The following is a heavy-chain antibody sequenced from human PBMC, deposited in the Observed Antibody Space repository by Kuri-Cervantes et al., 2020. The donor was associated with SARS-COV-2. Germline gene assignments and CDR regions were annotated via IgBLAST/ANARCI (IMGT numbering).Heavy chain of an antibody. Sequence: GSLRLSCAVYGGSFNNYYWSWIRQPLGKGLEWIGDINQSGGTNHSPSLKSRVIISTDTSRNQFSLKLRSVTAADTAVYYCARGLVAVVPSPILGLGPHYFSYHLDVWGQGTTVTVSS. V-gene: IGHV4-34*01. J-gene: IGHJ6*02. CDR1: GGSFNNYY. D-gene: IGHD2-2*01. CDR2: INQSGGT. CDR3: ARGLVAVVPSPILGLGPHYFSYHLDV.